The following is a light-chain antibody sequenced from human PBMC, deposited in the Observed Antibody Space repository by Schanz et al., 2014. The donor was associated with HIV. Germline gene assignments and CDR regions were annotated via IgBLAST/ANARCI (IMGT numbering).Light chain of an antibody. Sequence: QSVLAQPPSESGNPGQSVTISFSGTSSNIGNNYVSWLHQLPGTTPKLLIFKTDPPPSGVPDRFSGSKSGTSASLAISGLQSEDEADYYCGTWDESLNVVFGGGTKLTVL. J-gene: IGLJ2*01. CDR3: GTWDESLNVV. V-gene: IGLV1-47*01. CDR2: KTD. CDR1: SSNIGNNY.